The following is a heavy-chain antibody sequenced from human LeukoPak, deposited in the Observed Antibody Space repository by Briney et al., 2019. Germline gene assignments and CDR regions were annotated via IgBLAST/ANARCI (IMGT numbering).Heavy chain of an antibody. D-gene: IGHD4-23*01. CDR2: IYYTGST. CDR3: ARDRGPLYGGKAMTYDH. V-gene: IGHV4-59*01. Sequence: SETLSLTCTVSGGSITNYYWTWIRQPPGKGLEWVGHIYYTGSTNYNPSLKSRVSISVDTSKKLFSLKLASVTAADTAVYYCARDRGPLYGGKAMTYDHWGQGTLVTVSS. J-gene: IGHJ4*02. CDR1: GGSITNYY.